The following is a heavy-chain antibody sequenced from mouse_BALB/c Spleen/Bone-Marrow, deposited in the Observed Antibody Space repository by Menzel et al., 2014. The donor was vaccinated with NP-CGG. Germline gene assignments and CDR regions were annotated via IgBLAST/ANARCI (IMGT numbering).Heavy chain of an antibody. V-gene: IGHV1-80*01. CDR1: GYEFSNYW. D-gene: IGHD2-12*01. CDR3: ARFYYSYDDFTRDY. Sequence: VKLQESGAELVRPGSSVKISCKASGYEFSNYWMNWVKQRPGQGLEWIGQIYPGDDDTNYNGKFKGKATLTADKSSSTAYMQLSSLISEDSAVYFCARFYYSYDDFTRDYWGLGTSGTVSS. CDR2: IYPGDDDT. J-gene: IGHJ4*01.